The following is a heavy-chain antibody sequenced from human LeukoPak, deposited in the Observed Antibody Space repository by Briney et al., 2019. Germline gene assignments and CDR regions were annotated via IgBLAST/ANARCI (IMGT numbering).Heavy chain of an antibody. CDR1: GGSFSGYY. J-gene: IGHJ4*02. D-gene: IGHD1-26*01. CDR2: INHSGST. V-gene: IGHV4-34*01. CDR3: ARQRSWPLSGSYPRGRGFDY. Sequence: SETLSLTYAVYGGSFSGYYWSWIRQPPGKGLEWIGEINHSGSTNYNPSLKSRVTISVDTSKNQFSLKLSSVTAADTAVYYCARQRSWPLSGSYPRGRGFDYWGQGTLVTVSS.